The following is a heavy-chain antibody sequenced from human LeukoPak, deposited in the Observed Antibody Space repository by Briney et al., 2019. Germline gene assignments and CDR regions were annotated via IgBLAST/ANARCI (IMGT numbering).Heavy chain of an antibody. CDR3: AKGEYSSSWYFDY. J-gene: IGHJ4*02. CDR1: GFTFSSYA. CDR2: ISGSGGST. V-gene: IGHV3-23*01. D-gene: IGHD6-13*01. Sequence: PGGSLRLSCAASGFTFSSYAMSWVRQAPGKGLEWVSAISGSGGSTYHADSVKGRFTISRDNSKTTLYLQMNSLRAEDTAVYYCAKGEYSSSWYFDYWGQGTLVTVSS.